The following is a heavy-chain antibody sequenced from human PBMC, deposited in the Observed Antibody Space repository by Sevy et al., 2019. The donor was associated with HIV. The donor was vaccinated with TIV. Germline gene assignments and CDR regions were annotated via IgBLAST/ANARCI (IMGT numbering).Heavy chain of an antibody. J-gene: IGHJ4*02. CDR2: INWIGAAT. V-gene: IGHV3-9*01. Sequence: GGSLRLSCAASGFTFDTYAMHWVRQAPGKGLEWVSGINWIGAATGYADSVRGRFTISRDNAKNSLFLHMNSLRPEDTAFYYCAKDMGRGGTGTGLDYWGQGTLVTVSS. CDR1: GFTFDTYA. CDR3: AKDMGRGGTGTGLDY. D-gene: IGHD1-7*01.